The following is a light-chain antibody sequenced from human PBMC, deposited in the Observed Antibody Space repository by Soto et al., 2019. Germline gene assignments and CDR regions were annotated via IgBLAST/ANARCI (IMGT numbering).Light chain of an antibody. J-gene: IGLJ1*01. CDR3: SSDSSSSTPYV. Sequence: QSALTQPASGSGSPGQSITISCTGTSSDVGGYNYVSWFQQHPGKAPKLMIFEVSDRPSGISNRFSGSKSGNTASLTISGLQAEDEADYYCSSDSSSSTPYVFGTGTKLTVL. V-gene: IGLV2-14*01. CDR1: SSDVGGYNY. CDR2: EVS.